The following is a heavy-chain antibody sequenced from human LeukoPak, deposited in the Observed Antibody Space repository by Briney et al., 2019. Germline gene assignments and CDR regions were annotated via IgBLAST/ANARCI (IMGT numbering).Heavy chain of an antibody. J-gene: IGHJ4*02. CDR1: GGSIGSSIYY. D-gene: IGHD2-21*02. CDR2: IYYSGST. CDR3: ARHIGVGTASPTWVVFGY. Sequence: RSSEPLSLTCAVSGGSIGSSIYYGRWIRQTPRKGLEWIGYIYYSGSTNYNPSLMSRVTISVGTSKNQFSLKLSSVTAADTAVYYCARHIGVGTASPTWVVFGYWGQGTLVTVSS. V-gene: IGHV4-61*05.